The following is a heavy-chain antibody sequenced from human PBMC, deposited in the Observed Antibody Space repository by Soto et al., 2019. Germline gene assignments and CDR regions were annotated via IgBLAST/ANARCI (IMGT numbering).Heavy chain of an antibody. CDR1: GGSISSYY. J-gene: IGHJ5*02. Sequence: QVQLQESGPGLVKPSETLSLTCTVSGGSISSYYWSWIRQPPGKGLEWIGYIYYSGSTNYNPSLKSRVTLSVDTSKNQFSLKLSSVTAADTAVYYCARRTPMVRDREGNWFDPWGQGTLVTVSS. D-gene: IGHD3-10*01. V-gene: IGHV4-59*08. CDR2: IYYSGST. CDR3: ARRTPMVRDREGNWFDP.